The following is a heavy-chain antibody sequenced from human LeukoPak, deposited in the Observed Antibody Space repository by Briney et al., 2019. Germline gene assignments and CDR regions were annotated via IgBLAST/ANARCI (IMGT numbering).Heavy chain of an antibody. D-gene: IGHD6-13*01. CDR3: ARGGLVAAGIFDY. CDR2: FYYSENT. CDR1: GGSISSYY. V-gene: IGHV4-59*01. Sequence: SETLSLTCTVSGGSISSYYWSWIRQPPGKGLEWIGYFYYSENTNYNPSLKSRVTMSADTSKNQLSLKLNSVPAADTAVYYCARGGLVAAGIFDYWAQGTLVTVSS. J-gene: IGHJ4*02.